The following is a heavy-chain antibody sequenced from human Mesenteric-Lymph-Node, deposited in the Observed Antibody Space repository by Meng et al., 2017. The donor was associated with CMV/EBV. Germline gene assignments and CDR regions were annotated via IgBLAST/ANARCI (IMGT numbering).Heavy chain of an antibody. CDR2: IKQDGSEK. V-gene: IGHV3-7*01. CDR1: GFTFSSYW. CDR3: ARAHYGGQIAVAANY. J-gene: IGHJ4*02. D-gene: IGHD6-19*01. Sequence: GESLKISCAASGFTFSSYWMSWVRQAPGKGLEWVANIKQDGSEKYYVDSVKGRFTISRDNAKNSLYLQMNSLRAEDTAVYYCARAHYGGQIAVAANYWGQGTLVTVSS.